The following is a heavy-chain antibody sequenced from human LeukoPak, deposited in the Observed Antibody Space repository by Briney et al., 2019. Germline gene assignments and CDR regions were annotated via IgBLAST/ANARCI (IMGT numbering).Heavy chain of an antibody. D-gene: IGHD3-22*01. CDR2: ISAYNSNT. V-gene: IGHV1-18*01. Sequence: ASVKVSCKASGYTFTSYGISWVRQAPGQGLEWMGWISAYNSNTNYAQKLQGRVTMTTDTSTSTAYMELRSLRSEDTAVYYCARARDPYDSSGYFLDYWGQGTLVTVSS. J-gene: IGHJ4*02. CDR1: GYTFTSYG. CDR3: ARARDPYDSSGYFLDY.